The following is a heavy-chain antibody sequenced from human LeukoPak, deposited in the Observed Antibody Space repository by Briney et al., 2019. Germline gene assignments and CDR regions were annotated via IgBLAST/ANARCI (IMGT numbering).Heavy chain of an antibody. CDR2: IKADGSEK. Sequence: GGSLKLSCAASGFTVSSNYMSWVRQAPGKGLEWVANIKADGSEKYYVDSVKGRFTISRDNAKNSLYLQMNSLRAEDTAIYYCSFSLNYWGQGTLVTVSS. CDR1: GFTVSSNY. CDR3: SFSLNY. J-gene: IGHJ4*02. V-gene: IGHV3-7*01.